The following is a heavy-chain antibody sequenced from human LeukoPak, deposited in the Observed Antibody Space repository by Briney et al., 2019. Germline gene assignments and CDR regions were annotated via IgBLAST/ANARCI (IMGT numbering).Heavy chain of an antibody. CDR1: GGSISSYY. CDR2: IYYSGST. D-gene: IGHD6-19*01. J-gene: IGHJ4*02. Sequence: PSETQSLTCTVSGGSISSYYWSWIRQPPGKGLEWIGYIYYSGSTNYNPSLKSRVTISVDTSKNQFSLKLSSVTAADTAVYYCARADSSGWIFDYWGQGTLVTVSS. V-gene: IGHV4-59*01. CDR3: ARADSSGWIFDY.